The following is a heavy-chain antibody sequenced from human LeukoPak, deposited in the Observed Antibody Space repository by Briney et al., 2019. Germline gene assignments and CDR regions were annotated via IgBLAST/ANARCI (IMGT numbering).Heavy chain of an antibody. D-gene: IGHD3-22*01. CDR3: TRRNKDDSSGYYYD. CDR1: GFTFSGSA. Sequence: GGSLRLSCAASGFTFSGSAMHWVRQASGKGLEWVGRIRSKANNYATAYAASVKGRFTISGEDSKNTAYLQMNSLKTEDTAVYYCTRRNKDDSSGYYYDWGQGTLVTVSS. J-gene: IGHJ4*02. CDR2: IRSKANNYAT. V-gene: IGHV3-73*01.